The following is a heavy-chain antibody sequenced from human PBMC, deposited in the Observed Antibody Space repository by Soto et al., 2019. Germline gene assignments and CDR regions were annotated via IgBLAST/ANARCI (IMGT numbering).Heavy chain of an antibody. Sequence: SVKVSCKASGGTFSSYAISWVRQAPGQGLEWMGGIIPIFGTANYAQKFQGRVTITADESTSTAYMELSSLRSEDTAVYYCARCDRRFTMVRGGVYYYYYGMDVWGQGTTVTVSS. CDR1: GGTFSSYA. J-gene: IGHJ6*02. V-gene: IGHV1-69*13. D-gene: IGHD3-10*01. CDR2: IIPIFGTA. CDR3: ARCDRRFTMVRGGVYYYYYGMDV.